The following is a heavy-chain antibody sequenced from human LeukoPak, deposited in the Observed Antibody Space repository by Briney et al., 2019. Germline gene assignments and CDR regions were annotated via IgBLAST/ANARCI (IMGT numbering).Heavy chain of an antibody. D-gene: IGHD3-10*01. Sequence: SETLSLSCTVSGGSISSSSYYWGWIRQPPGKGLQWIGSIFYTGSTYYNPSLKSRVTISVDTSKNQFSLKLSSVTAADTAVYYCARDRSYSGSGSYYIDYWGQGTLATVSS. V-gene: IGHV4-39*02. CDR3: ARDRSYSGSGSYYIDY. CDR2: IFYTGST. CDR1: GGSISSSSYY. J-gene: IGHJ4*02.